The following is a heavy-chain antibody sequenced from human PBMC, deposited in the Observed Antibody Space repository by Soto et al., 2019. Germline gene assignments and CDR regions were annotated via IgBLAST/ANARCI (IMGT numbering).Heavy chain of an antibody. D-gene: IGHD6-19*01. Sequence: QVQLVQSGAEVKKPGAAVKVSSKPCGYTFTSYYIHWVRQAPGEGLEWMGIVNPSSGVTGYTQKFQGRVTMTTDTSTSTVYMELSSLRSEDTAVYYCARDMRDGLSGWHGVDYWGQGTLATVSS. CDR1: GYTFTSYY. CDR3: ARDMRDGLSGWHGVDY. J-gene: IGHJ4*02. CDR2: VNPSSGVT. V-gene: IGHV1-46*01.